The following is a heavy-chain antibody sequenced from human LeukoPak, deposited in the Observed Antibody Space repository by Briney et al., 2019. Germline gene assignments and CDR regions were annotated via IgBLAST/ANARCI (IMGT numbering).Heavy chain of an antibody. Sequence: SETLSLTCTVSGGSISSSSYYWGGIRQPPGKGLEWIGSIYYSGSAYYNPSLKSRVTISVDTSKNQFSLKLSSVTAADTAVYYCAVNWNYVDNWFDPWGQGTLVTVSS. V-gene: IGHV4-39*01. CDR2: IYYSGSA. CDR3: AVNWNYVDNWFDP. CDR1: GGSISSSSYY. D-gene: IGHD1-7*01. J-gene: IGHJ5*02.